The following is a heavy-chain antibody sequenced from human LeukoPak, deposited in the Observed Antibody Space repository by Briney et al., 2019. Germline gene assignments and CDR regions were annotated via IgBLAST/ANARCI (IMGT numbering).Heavy chain of an antibody. V-gene: IGHV4-38-2*02. Sequence: KSSETLSLTCTVSAFSISSGFYWGWIRQPPGKGLEWIGSIYHSGSTYYNPSLKSRVTISVDTSKNQVSLKLRSVTAADTAVYYCARGDSGWYLGLGFDYWGQGTLVTVSS. CDR1: AFSISSGFY. D-gene: IGHD6-19*01. CDR2: IYHSGST. J-gene: IGHJ4*02. CDR3: ARGDSGWYLGLGFDY.